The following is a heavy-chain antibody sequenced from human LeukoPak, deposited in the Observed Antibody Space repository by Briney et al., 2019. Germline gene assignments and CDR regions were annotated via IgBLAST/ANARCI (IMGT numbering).Heavy chain of an antibody. V-gene: IGHV1-18*01. CDR1: GYTFINYG. Sequence: ASVKVSCKSSGYTFINYGISWVRQAPGQGLEWMGWISAYNGNTDYAQKFQGRVSMTKDTITNTVYMELTSLGSDDTAVYYCARDLVDIWTAPVYLDYWGQGTLVTVSS. CDR2: ISAYNGNT. CDR3: ARDLVDIWTAPVYLDY. J-gene: IGHJ4*02. D-gene: IGHD3-9*01.